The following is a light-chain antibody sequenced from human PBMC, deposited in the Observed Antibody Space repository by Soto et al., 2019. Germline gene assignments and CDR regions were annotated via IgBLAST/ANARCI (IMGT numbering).Light chain of an antibody. CDR1: SSDVADYKF. CDR3: DSYTSSGTYV. CDR2: DVS. V-gene: IGLV2-14*01. J-gene: IGLJ1*01. Sequence: QSVLTQPASVSGSPGQSIAISCTGSSSDVADYKFVSWYQQHPGKAPKLMIYDVSSRPSGVSNRFSGSKSGNTASLTISGLQAEDESDYYFDSYTSSGTYVFGSGTKLTVL.